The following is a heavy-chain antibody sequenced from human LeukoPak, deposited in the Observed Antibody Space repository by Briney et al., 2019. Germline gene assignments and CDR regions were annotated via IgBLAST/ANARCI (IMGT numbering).Heavy chain of an antibody. CDR2: IYPGDSET. Sequence: GESLRIPCKGSGYSFTTYWIGWVRQMPGKGLEWMGIIYPGDSETRYNPSFQGQVTISADKSISTAYLQWSSLKASDTAMYYCARRFGVAPFDYWGQGTLVTVSS. CDR1: GYSFTTYW. V-gene: IGHV5-51*01. D-gene: IGHD3-3*01. CDR3: ARRFGVAPFDY. J-gene: IGHJ4*02.